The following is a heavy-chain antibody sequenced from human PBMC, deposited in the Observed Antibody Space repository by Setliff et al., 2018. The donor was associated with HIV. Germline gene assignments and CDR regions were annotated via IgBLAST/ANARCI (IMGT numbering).Heavy chain of an antibody. CDR1: GFSFDDYA. V-gene: IGHV3-49*04. CDR3: TRGRDIAVAAVNDY. J-gene: IGHJ4*02. D-gene: IGHD6-19*01. CDR2: IRTKVYGGTT. Sequence: GGSLRLSCTASGFSFDDYALTWVRQAPGKGLEWVGFIRTKVYGGTTEYAASVKGRFTISRDDSKSIAYLQMNSLKTDDTAVYYCTRGRDIAVAAVNDYWGQGTLVTVSS.